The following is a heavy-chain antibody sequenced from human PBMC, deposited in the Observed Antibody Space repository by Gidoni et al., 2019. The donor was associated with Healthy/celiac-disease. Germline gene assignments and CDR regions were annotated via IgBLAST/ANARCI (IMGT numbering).Heavy chain of an antibody. J-gene: IGHJ4*02. CDR3: AKDPVIAVAANFDY. D-gene: IGHD6-19*01. CDR2: ISGSGGST. Sequence: EVQLLESGGGLVQPGWSLRLSCAASGFTFSSYAMCWVRQAPGKGLEWVSAISGSGGSTYYADSVKGRFTISRDNSKNTLYLQMNSLRAEDTAVYYCAKDPVIAVAANFDYWGQGTLVTVSS. CDR1: GFTFSSYA. V-gene: IGHV3-23*01.